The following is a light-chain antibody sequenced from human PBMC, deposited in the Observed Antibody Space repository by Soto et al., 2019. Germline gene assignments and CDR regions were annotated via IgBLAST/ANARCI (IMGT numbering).Light chain of an antibody. V-gene: IGLV3-21*04. CDR2: YDS. CDR1: NIGSKS. J-gene: IGLJ2*01. Sequence: SYELTQPPSVSVAPGKTARITCGGNNIGSKSVHWYQQKPGQAPVLVIYYDSDRPSGIPGRFSGSNSGNTATLTISRVEAGDEADYYCQVWDSSSDLVVFGGGTKLTVL. CDR3: QVWDSSSDLVV.